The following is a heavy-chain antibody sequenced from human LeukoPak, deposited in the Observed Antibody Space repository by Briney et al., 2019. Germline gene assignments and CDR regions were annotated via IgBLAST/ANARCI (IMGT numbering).Heavy chain of an antibody. CDR1: GFTFSSYW. J-gene: IGHJ4*02. V-gene: IGHV3-7*01. D-gene: IGHD3-22*01. CDR2: IKQEVSEK. CDR3: AREWHFRYYYDSSGYRFDY. Sequence: GGSLRLSCAASGFTFSSYWMSWVRQAPGKGLERVANIKQEVSEKYYVDSVKGRFTISRDKAKKSLYLQMNSLRAEDTAVYYCAREWHFRYYYDSSGYRFDYWGQGTLVTVSS.